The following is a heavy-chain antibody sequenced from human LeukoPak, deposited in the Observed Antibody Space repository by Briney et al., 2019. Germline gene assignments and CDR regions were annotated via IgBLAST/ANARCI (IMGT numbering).Heavy chain of an antibody. D-gene: IGHD2-2*01. J-gene: IGHJ4*02. Sequence: ASVKVSCKASGYRFLSYGITWVRQAPGQGLEWMGWIGAYNGNTNYAQKLQGRVTMTTDTSTTTAYMELRSLRSDDTAVYYCARDSGVPAAIGGYFFDYWGQGTLVTVSS. V-gene: IGHV1-18*01. CDR1: GYRFLSYG. CDR2: IGAYNGNT. CDR3: ARDSGVPAAIGGYFFDY.